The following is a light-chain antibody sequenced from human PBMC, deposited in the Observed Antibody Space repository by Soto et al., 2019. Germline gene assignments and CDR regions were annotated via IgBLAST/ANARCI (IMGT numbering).Light chain of an antibody. CDR1: QSVSNN. CDR2: GAS. J-gene: IGKJ1*01. V-gene: IGKV3-15*01. Sequence: EIVMTQSPATLSVSPGERATLSCRASQSVSNNLAWYQKKPGQAPRLLIYGASTRATGIPARFSGSGSGTEFTLTISILQSEVFAVYYCQHYNNWWTFGQGTKVEIK. CDR3: QHYNNWWT.